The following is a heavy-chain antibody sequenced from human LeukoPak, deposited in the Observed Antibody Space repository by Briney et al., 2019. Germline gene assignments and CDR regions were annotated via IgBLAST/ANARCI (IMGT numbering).Heavy chain of an antibody. D-gene: IGHD3-9*01. V-gene: IGHV6-1*01. J-gene: IGHJ4*02. CDR1: GDSVPSNNGA. Sequence: SQTLSLTCAISGDSVPSNNGAWNWIRQSPSRGLEWLGRTYYRSKWYNDYAGSLISRITISPDTSKNQFSLQLYSVTPEDTAVYYCARDVGTTGWHTFDYWGQGTLVTVSS. CDR2: TYYRSKWYN. CDR3: ARDVGTTGWHTFDY.